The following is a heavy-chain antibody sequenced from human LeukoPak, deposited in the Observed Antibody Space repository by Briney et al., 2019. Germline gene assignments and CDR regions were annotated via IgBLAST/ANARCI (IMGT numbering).Heavy chain of an antibody. CDR2: ISAYYGNT. CDR3: ARDTPRITIFGVVPLHRMDV. CDR1: GYTFTSYG. Sequence: ASVKVSCKASGYTFTSYGISWVRQAHGQGLEWMGWISAYYGNTNYAQKLQGRVTMTTDTSTGTAYMELRSLRSDDTAVYYCARDTPRITIFGVVPLHRMDVWGQGTTVTVSS. J-gene: IGHJ6*02. V-gene: IGHV1-18*01. D-gene: IGHD3-3*01.